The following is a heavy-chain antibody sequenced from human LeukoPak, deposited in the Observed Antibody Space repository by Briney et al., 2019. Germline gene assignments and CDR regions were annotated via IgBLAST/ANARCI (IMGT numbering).Heavy chain of an antibody. CDR1: GFTFSSYA. CDR3: AKVSDDILTGYHNWFDP. Sequence: GRSLRLSCAASGFTFSSYAMSWVRQAPGKGLEWVSAISGSGGSTYYADSVKGRFTISRDNSKNTLYLQMNSLRAEDTAVYYCAKVSDDILTGYHNWFDPWGQGTLVTVSS. J-gene: IGHJ5*02. CDR2: ISGSGGST. V-gene: IGHV3-23*01. D-gene: IGHD3-9*01.